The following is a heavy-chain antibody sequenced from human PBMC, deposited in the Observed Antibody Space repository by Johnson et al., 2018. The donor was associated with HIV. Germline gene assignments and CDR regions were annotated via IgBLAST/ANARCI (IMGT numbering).Heavy chain of an antibody. CDR2: ISWNSGSV. V-gene: IGHV3-9*01. J-gene: IGHJ3*02. CDR3: AKETRYYDSSGYPTEAFDI. Sequence: VQLVESGGGVVQPGRSLRLSCVASGFTFRNYAMHWVRQAPGKGLEWVSGISWNSGSVDYAASVKGRLTISRDNAKNSLYLQMNSLRTEDTAFYYCAKETRYYDSSGYPTEAFDIWGQGTMVTVSS. D-gene: IGHD3-22*01. CDR1: GFTFRNYA.